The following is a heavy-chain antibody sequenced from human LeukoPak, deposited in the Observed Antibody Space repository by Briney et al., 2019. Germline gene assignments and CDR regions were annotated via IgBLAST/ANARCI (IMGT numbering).Heavy chain of an antibody. V-gene: IGHV1-69*13. CDR2: IIPIIATA. CDR1: GGTFSSYV. CDR3: ASQPSGGSAWEGIDP. D-gene: IGHD2-15*01. J-gene: IGHJ5*02. Sequence: GASVKVSCKASGGTFSSYVISWVRQAPGQGLEWMGGIIPIIATAKYAPKFQGRVTITADESTSTAYMELSSLRSEDTAVYYCASQPSGGSAWEGIDPWGQGTLVTVSS.